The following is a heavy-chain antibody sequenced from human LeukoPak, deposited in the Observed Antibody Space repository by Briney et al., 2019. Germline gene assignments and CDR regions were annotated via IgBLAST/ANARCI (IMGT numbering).Heavy chain of an antibody. CDR3: ARLTVGSGSYYKAPMDV. J-gene: IGHJ6*03. Sequence: SETLSLTCTVSGGSISSGYYWGWSRQPPGKGLEWIGSIYHSGSTYYNPSLKSRVTISVDTSKNQFSLKLSSVTAADTAVYYCARLTVGSGSYYKAPMDVWGKETTVTISS. CDR1: GGSISSGYY. CDR2: IYHSGST. V-gene: IGHV4-38-2*02. D-gene: IGHD3-10*01.